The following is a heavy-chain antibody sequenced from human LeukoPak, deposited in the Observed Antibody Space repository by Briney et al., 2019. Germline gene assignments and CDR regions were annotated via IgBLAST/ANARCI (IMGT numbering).Heavy chain of an antibody. CDR1: GGSISSGSYY. D-gene: IGHD4-17*01. J-gene: IGHJ6*03. CDR2: IYTSGST. CDR3: AREDIRYGDYVGYYYYMDV. V-gene: IGHV4-61*02. Sequence: SETLSLTCTVSGGSISSGSYYWSWIRQPAGKGLEWIGRIYTSGSTNYNPSLKSRVTISVDTSKNQFSLKLSSVTAADTAVYYCAREDIRYGDYVGYYYYMDVWGKGTTVTISS.